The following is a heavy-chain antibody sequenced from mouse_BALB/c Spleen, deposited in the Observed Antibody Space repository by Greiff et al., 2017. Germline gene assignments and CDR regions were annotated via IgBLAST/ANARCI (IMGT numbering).Heavy chain of an antibody. CDR2: SRNKANDYTT. J-gene: IGHJ3*01. D-gene: IGHD2-4*01. V-gene: IGHV7-1*02. CDR3: ARDDYDSWFAY. CDR1: GFTFSDFY. Sequence: EVKVVESGGGLVQPGGSLRLSCETSGFTFSDFYMEWVRQPPGKRLEWIAASRNKANDYTTEYSASVKGRFIVSRDTSQSILYLQMNALRAEDTAIYYCARDDYDSWFAYWGQGTLVTVSA.